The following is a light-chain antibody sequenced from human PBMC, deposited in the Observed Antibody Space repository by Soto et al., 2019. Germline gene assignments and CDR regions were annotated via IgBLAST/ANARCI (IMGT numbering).Light chain of an antibody. CDR1: QSISTW. V-gene: IGKV1-5*01. CDR2: DAS. J-gene: IGKJ1*01. Sequence: DIQMTQSPSTLSASVGDRVTITCRASQSISTWLAWYQQTPGKAPKLLIYDASSLESGVPSSFSGSGSGTEFTLTISGLQPDDFATYYCQQYNSYPWTFGQGTKVDIK. CDR3: QQYNSYPWT.